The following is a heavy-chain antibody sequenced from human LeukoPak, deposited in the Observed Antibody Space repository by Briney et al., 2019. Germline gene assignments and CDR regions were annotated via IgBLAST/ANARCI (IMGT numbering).Heavy chain of an antibody. J-gene: IGHJ4*02. Sequence: SETLSLTCTVSGSSISSSSYYWGWIRQPPGTGLEWIGSIYSGGNTYYNPSLKSRVTISVDASKNQCSLRLSSVTAADTAVYFCGRYDHPVITPIDSWGQGTLVTVSS. D-gene: IGHD3-3*01. CDR1: GSSISSSSYY. CDR3: GRYDHPVITPIDS. CDR2: IYSGGNT. V-gene: IGHV4-39*01.